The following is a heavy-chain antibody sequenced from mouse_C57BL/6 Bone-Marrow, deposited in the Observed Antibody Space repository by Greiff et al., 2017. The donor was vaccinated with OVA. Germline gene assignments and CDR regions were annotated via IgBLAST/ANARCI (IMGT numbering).Heavy chain of an antibody. CDR3: ARRGYYGSSWYFDV. CDR1: GFTFSSYT. V-gene: IGHV5-9*01. Sequence: EVQLVESGGGLVKPGGSLKLSCAASGFTFSSYTMSWVRQTPEKRLEWVATISGGGGNTYYPDSVKGRFTISRDNAKNTLYLQMSSLRSEDTALYYCARRGYYGSSWYFDVWGTGTTVTVSS. CDR2: ISGGGGNT. J-gene: IGHJ1*03. D-gene: IGHD1-1*01.